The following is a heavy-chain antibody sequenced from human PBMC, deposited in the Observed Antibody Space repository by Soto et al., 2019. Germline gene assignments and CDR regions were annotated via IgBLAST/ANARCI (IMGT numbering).Heavy chain of an antibody. D-gene: IGHD5-12*01. CDR1: GYRFSDYY. V-gene: IGHV1-2*02. J-gene: IGHJ6*03. Sequence: QVQLVQSGAEVKKPGASVTVSCKASGYRFSDYYLHWVRQAPGQGPEWMGWMNPNSGDTKYAQKFQAGVTMNRDTSVRTAFMELNWLKSDDTAVYYCARESGGATATLDYYYFYMDVWGIGTTVTVSS. CDR2: MNPNSGDT. CDR3: ARESGGATATLDYYYFYMDV.